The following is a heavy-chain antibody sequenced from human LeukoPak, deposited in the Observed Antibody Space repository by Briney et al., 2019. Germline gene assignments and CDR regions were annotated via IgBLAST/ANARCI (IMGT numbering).Heavy chain of an antibody. J-gene: IGHJ6*02. V-gene: IGHV3-30*18. CDR3: AKLAGKGGFLAGGARYGMDV. Sequence: AGGSLRLSCAASGFTFSSYGMHWVRQAPGKGLEWVAVISYDGSNKYYADSVKGRFTISRDNSKNTLYLQMNSLRAEDTAVYYCAKLAGKGGFLAGGARYGMDVWGQGTTVTVSS. D-gene: IGHD3-3*01. CDR1: GFTFSSYG. CDR2: ISYDGSNK.